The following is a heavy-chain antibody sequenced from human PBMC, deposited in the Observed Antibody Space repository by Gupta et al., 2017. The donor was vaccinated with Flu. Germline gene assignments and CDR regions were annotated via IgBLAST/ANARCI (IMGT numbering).Heavy chain of an antibody. V-gene: IGHV3-74*03. J-gene: IGHJ4*02. CDR3: ATVTTGC. CDR2: INPDGSSP. Sequence: EVQLVESGGGLVQPGGSLRLSCAASGFTFSGSYLQWVRQAPGKGLGLVSRINPDGSSPTYADSVKGRFTISRDNAKNTLYLQMNSLGADDTAVYYRATVTTGCWGQGTLVTVSS. CDR1: GFTFSGSY. D-gene: IGHD4-17*01.